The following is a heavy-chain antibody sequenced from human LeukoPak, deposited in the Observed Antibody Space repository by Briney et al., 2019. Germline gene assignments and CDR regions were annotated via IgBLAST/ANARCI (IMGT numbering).Heavy chain of an antibody. V-gene: IGHV5-51*01. Sequence: GECLKISCKGSGYRFTSYWIAWVRQMPGKGLEWMGIIYPGDSDTRYSPSFQGQVNISADRSISTAYLQWSSLKASDTAMYYCARPDNLPNAFDIWGQGTMVTVSS. CDR2: IYPGDSDT. CDR3: ARPDNLPNAFDI. J-gene: IGHJ3*02. D-gene: IGHD1-1*01. CDR1: GYRFTSYW.